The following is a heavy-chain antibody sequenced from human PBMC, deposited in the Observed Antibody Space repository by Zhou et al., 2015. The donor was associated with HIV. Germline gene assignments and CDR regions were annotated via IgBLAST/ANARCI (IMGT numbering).Heavy chain of an antibody. Sequence: QVQMVQSGAELKKPGSSVRVSCTASGGSFSGYTFAWVRQAPGQGPEWMGRIITLLDFPQYAKTFEDRLTISADKSTSTVYMEMTNLQSDDTAVYFCAIELGDASMRRNWFHPWGQGTLVTVSS. J-gene: IGHJ5*02. D-gene: IGHD5-18*01. V-gene: IGHV1-69*08. CDR3: AIELGDASMRRNWFHP. CDR1: GGSFSGYT. CDR2: IITLLDFP.